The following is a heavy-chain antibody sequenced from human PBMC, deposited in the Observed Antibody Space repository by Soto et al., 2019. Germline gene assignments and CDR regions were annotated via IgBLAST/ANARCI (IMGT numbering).Heavy chain of an antibody. Sequence: GGSLRLSCAASGFTFSSYAMSWVRQAPGRGLEWVSAISGSGGSTYYADSVKGRFTISRDNSKNTLYLQMNSLRAEDTAVYYCAKDRGGYSYGYKFDYWGQGTLVTVSS. V-gene: IGHV3-23*01. J-gene: IGHJ4*02. CDR1: GFTFSSYA. D-gene: IGHD5-18*01. CDR2: ISGSGGST. CDR3: AKDRGGYSYGYKFDY.